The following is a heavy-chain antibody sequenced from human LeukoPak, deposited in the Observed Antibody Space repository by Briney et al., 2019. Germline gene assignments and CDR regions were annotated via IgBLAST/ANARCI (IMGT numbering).Heavy chain of an antibody. CDR2: IIPIFGTA. Sequence: SVKVSCKASGGTFSSYAISWVRQAPGQGLEWMGGIIPIFGTANYAQKFQGRVTITADESTSTAYMELSSLRSEDTAVYYCALTPGGPDYYYYGMDIWGQGTTVTVSS. J-gene: IGHJ6*02. D-gene: IGHD1-14*01. V-gene: IGHV1-69*01. CDR3: ALTPGGPDYYYYGMDI. CDR1: GGTFSSYA.